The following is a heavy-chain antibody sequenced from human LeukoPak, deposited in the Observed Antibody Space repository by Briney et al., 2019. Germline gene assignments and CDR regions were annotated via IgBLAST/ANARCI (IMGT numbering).Heavy chain of an antibody. CDR3: ASLSGGFCTNGVCAFDY. CDR2: IYPGDSDT. CDR1: GYRFSRYW. V-gene: IGHV5-51*01. J-gene: IGHJ4*02. D-gene: IGHD2-8*01. Sequence: GESLKISCKGSGYRFSRYWIGWVRQMPGKGLERMGIIYPGDSDTRYSPSFQGQITISADKSISTAYLQWSSLKASDTAMYYCASLSGGFCTNGVCAFDYWGQGTLVTVSS.